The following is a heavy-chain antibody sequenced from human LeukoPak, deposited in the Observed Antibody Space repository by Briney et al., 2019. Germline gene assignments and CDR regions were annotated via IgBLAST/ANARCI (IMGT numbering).Heavy chain of an antibody. CDR2: INPNSGGT. CDR1: GYTFTCYY. CDR3: ARVYDSSGFSAY. V-gene: IGHV1-2*02. Sequence: GASVKVSCKASGYTFTCYYIHWVRQAPGQGLEWMGWINPNSGGTNYAQKFQGRVTMTRDTSISTAYMELSRLRSDDTAVYYCARVYDSSGFSAYWGQGTLVTVSS. D-gene: IGHD3-22*01. J-gene: IGHJ4*02.